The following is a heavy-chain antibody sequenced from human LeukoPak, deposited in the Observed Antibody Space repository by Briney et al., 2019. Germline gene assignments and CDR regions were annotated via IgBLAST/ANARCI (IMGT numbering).Heavy chain of an antibody. CDR3: ARGQLEWENYYYGMDV. D-gene: IGHD1-1*01. Sequence: GGSLRLSCAASGFTFSSYSMNWVRQAPGKGLEWVSSISSSSSYIYYADSVKGRFTISRDNAKNSLYLQMNSLRAEDTAVYYCARGQLEWENYYYGMDVWGQGTTVTVS. CDR2: ISSSSSYI. V-gene: IGHV3-21*01. J-gene: IGHJ6*02. CDR1: GFTFSSYS.